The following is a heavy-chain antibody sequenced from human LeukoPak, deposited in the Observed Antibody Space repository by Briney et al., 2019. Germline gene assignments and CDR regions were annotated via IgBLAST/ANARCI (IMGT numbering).Heavy chain of an antibody. Sequence: SETLSLTCTVSGGSISSSTYYWGWIRQPPGKGLEWIASIYYSGRTYYNPSLKSRVTISVDTSENQFSLKLSSVTAADTAVYYCARHEFGYYDSSYYFDSWGQGTLVTVSS. V-gene: IGHV4-39*01. CDR3: ARHEFGYYDSSYYFDS. D-gene: IGHD3-22*01. CDR2: IYYSGRT. J-gene: IGHJ4*02. CDR1: GGSISSSTYY.